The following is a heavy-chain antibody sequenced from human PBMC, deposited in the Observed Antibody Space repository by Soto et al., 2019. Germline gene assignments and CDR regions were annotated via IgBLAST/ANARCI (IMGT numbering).Heavy chain of an antibody. V-gene: IGHV1-46*01. CDR3: ARRLEYYTAMAEYYYYYGMDV. Sequence: ASVKVSCKTSGYDFLKFNMHWVRQAPGQGLEWMGVINPNGGYTRHAQKFQGRVVMTRDKSSKIFYMELSGLTSEDTAVYYCARRLEYYTAMAEYYYYYGMDVWGQGTAVTVSS. J-gene: IGHJ6*02. CDR2: INPNGGYT. CDR1: GYDFLKFN. D-gene: IGHD5-18*01.